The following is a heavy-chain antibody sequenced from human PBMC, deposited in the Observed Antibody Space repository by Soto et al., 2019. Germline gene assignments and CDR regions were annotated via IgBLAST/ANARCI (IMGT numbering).Heavy chain of an antibody. CDR1: GFAFTSYA. D-gene: IGHD5-12*01. Sequence: QVQLVESGGGVVQPGRSLRLSCAASGFAFTSYALHWVRQAPGKGLEWVAVISYDGKKIYYADSVKGRFTISRDNSKNTLDLPMNSLRAEDTAVYYCAKGKGLDTGYDFLFDYWGQGTLVTVSS. V-gene: IGHV3-30*04. J-gene: IGHJ4*02. CDR2: ISYDGKKI. CDR3: AKGKGLDTGYDFLFDY.